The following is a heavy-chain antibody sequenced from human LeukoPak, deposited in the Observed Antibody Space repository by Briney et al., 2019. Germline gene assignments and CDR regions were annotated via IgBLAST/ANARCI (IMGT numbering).Heavy chain of an antibody. D-gene: IGHD3-22*01. J-gene: IGHJ4*02. Sequence: GGSLRLSCAASEFTVSTNHMSWVRQAPGKGLEWVSVIYSGGSTYYADSVKGRITISRDNSKNTLYLQMNSLRAEDTAVYYCARGPYDSSGYRFDYWGQGTLVTVSS. CDR3: ARGPYDSSGYRFDY. CDR1: EFTVSTNH. CDR2: IYSGGST. V-gene: IGHV3-66*01.